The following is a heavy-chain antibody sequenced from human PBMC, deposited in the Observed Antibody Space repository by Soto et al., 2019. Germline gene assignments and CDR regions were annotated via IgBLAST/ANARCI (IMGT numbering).Heavy chain of an antibody. V-gene: IGHV5-51*01. D-gene: IGHD6-13*01. CDR3: AKTAAGGKNYYGMDV. Sequence: PGASLKISCKGSGYSFTSYWIGWARQMPGKGLEWMGIIYPGDSDTRYSPSFQGQVTISADKSISTAYLQWSSLKASDAAMYYCAKTAAGGKNYYGMDVWGQGTTVTVSS. J-gene: IGHJ6*02. CDR2: IYPGDSDT. CDR1: GYSFTSYW.